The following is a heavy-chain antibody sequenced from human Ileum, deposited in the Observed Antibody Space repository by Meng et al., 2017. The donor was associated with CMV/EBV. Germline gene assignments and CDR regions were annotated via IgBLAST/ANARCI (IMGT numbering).Heavy chain of an antibody. V-gene: IGHV4-4*07. J-gene: IGHJ4*02. Sequence: QVALQESGPGLVKPSETLSLTCAVSGGSISTYYWTWVRQPAGKGLEWIGRINAGGSTNDNPSLKSRVAMSVDTSKNQFSLKVTSVTAADTAVYYCAREENTVNQIEYWGQGTLSPSPQ. CDR3: AREENTVNQIEY. D-gene: IGHD4-17*01. CDR1: GGSISTYY. CDR2: INAGGST.